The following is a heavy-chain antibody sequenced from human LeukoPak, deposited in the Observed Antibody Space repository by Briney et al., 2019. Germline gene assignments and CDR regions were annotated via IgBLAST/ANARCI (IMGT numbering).Heavy chain of an antibody. J-gene: IGHJ1*01. CDR2: ISWNSGSI. CDR3: AKAPLRYYYDSSGYSVAEYFQH. CDR1: GFTFDDYA. D-gene: IGHD3-22*01. V-gene: IGHV3-9*01. Sequence: GGSLRLSCAASGFTFDDYAMHWVRQAPGKGLEWVSGISWNSGSIGYADSVKGRFTISRDNAKNSLYLQMNSLRAEDTALYYCAKAPLRYYYDSSGYSVAEYFQHWGQGTLVTVSS.